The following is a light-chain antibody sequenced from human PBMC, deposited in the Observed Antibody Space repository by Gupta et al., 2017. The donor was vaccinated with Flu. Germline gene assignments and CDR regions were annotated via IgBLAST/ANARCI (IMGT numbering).Light chain of an antibody. Sequence: QSALTQPASVSGSPRQSSTISCTGTSSAVGGYNYVSWYHHHPCNAPNLMIYEVSNRPSGVSNRFSGSKSGNTASLTISAPQAEDAADYYCRSDTSSSTVVFGGGTKLTVL. CDR1: SSAVGGYNY. J-gene: IGLJ3*02. V-gene: IGLV2-14*01. CDR3: RSDTSSSTVV. CDR2: EVS.